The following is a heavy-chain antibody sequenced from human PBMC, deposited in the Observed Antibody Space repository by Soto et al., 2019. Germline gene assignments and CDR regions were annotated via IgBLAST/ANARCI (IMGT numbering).Heavy chain of an antibody. Sequence: GGSLRLSCAASGFTFSSYGMHWVRQAPGKGLEWVAVIWYDGSNKYYADSVKGRFTISRDNSKNTLYLQMNSLRAEDTAVYYCARDPEIAARPGYYYYYGMDVWGQGTTVTSP. CDR1: GFTFSSYG. D-gene: IGHD6-6*01. CDR3: ARDPEIAARPGYYYYYGMDV. J-gene: IGHJ6*02. CDR2: IWYDGSNK. V-gene: IGHV3-33*01.